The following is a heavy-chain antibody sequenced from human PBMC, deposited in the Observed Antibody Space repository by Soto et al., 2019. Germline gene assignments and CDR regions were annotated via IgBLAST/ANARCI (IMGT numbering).Heavy chain of an antibody. CDR1: GFTFSSYA. Sequence: QVQLVESGGGVVQPGRSLRLSCAASGFTFSSYAMHWVRQAPGKGLEWVAVISYDGSNKYYADSVKGLFTISRDNSKNTLYLQMNSLRAEDTAVYYCASPSSSWPYDAFDIWGQGTMVTVSS. D-gene: IGHD6-13*01. V-gene: IGHV3-30-3*01. CDR3: ASPSSSWPYDAFDI. J-gene: IGHJ3*02. CDR2: ISYDGSNK.